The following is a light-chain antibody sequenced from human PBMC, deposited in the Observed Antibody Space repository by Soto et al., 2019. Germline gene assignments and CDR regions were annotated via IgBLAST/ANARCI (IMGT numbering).Light chain of an antibody. Sequence: EIVMTQSPATLSVSPGERATLSCRASQSVSINLAWYQQKPGQAPRLLIYGASSRATGIPVRFSGSGSGTEFTLTISSLQSEDFAVYYCQQYNNWLTFGGGTKVDIK. J-gene: IGKJ4*01. V-gene: IGKV3-15*01. CDR3: QQYNNWLT. CDR1: QSVSIN. CDR2: GAS.